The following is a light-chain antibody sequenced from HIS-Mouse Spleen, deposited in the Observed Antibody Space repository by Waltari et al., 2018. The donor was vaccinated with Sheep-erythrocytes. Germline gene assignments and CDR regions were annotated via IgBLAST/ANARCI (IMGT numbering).Light chain of an antibody. J-gene: IGKJ1*01. CDR2: GAS. CDR1: QSVSSSY. CDR3: QQYGSSPRT. Sequence: EIVLTQSPGTLSLSPGEIATLSCRASQSVSSSYLAWYQQKPGQAPRLLIYGASSRATGIPDRFSGSGSGTDFTLTISRLEPEDFAVYYCQQYGSSPRTFGQGTK. V-gene: IGKV3-20*01.